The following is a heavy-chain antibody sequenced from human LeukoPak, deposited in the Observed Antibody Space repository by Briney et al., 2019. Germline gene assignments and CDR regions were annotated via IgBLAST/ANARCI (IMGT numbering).Heavy chain of an antibody. V-gene: IGHV4-59*01. D-gene: IGHD2-15*01. CDR3: ARGRYCTDGSCYFDY. CDR2: IYYSGST. Sequence: SETLSLTCTVSGGSISSYYWSWIRQPPGKGLEWIGYIYYSGSTNYNPSLKSRVTISVDTSKNQFSLKLSSVTAADTAVYYCARGRYCTDGSCYFDYWGQGTLVTVSP. J-gene: IGHJ4*02. CDR1: GGSISSYY.